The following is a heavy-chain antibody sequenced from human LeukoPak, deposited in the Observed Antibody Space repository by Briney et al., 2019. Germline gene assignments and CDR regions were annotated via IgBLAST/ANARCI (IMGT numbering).Heavy chain of an antibody. CDR1: GFTFSTYA. Sequence: PGGSLRLSCAASGFTFSTYAMSWVRQAPGQGLEWVSAISGSGGNTYYADSVKGRFTISRDNSKNTLYLQMDTLRAEDTAVYYCARYCTSTSCYGQNSYYGLDVWGQGTTVTVSS. V-gene: IGHV3-23*01. CDR3: ARYCTSTSCYGQNSYYGLDV. J-gene: IGHJ6*02. D-gene: IGHD2-2*01. CDR2: ISGSGGNT.